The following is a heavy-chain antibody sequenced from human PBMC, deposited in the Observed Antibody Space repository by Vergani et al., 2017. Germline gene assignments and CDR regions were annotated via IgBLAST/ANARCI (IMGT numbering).Heavy chain of an antibody. CDR1: GFTFDDYA. D-gene: IGHD3-10*01. V-gene: IGHV3-9*01. Sequence: EVQLVESGGGLVQPGRSLRLSCAASGFTFDDYAMHWVRQAPGKGLEWVSGISWNSGSIGYADSVKGRFTISRDNAKNSLYLQMNSLRAEDTAVYYCARGEYYYGSGSYWGLYYFDYWGQGTLVTVSS. CDR3: ARGEYYYGSGSYWGLYYFDY. J-gene: IGHJ4*02. CDR2: ISWNSGSI.